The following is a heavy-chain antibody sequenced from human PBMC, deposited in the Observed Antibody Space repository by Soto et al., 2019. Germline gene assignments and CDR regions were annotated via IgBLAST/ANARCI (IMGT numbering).Heavy chain of an antibody. CDR1: GFTFSSYG. Sequence: QVQLVESGGGVVQPGRSLRLSCAASGFTFSSYGMHWVRQAPGKGLEWVAVISYDGSNKYYADSVKGRFTISRDNSKNTLYLQMNSLRAEDTAVYYCAKDSGSSGYYYNFDYWGQGTLVTVSS. D-gene: IGHD3-22*01. CDR3: AKDSGSSGYYYNFDY. CDR2: ISYDGSNK. V-gene: IGHV3-30*18. J-gene: IGHJ4*02.